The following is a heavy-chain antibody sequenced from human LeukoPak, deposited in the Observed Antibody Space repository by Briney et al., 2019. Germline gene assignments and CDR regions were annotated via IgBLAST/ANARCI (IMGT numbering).Heavy chain of an antibody. CDR3: ARVRLRYFDWLSDDAFDI. D-gene: IGHD3-9*01. CDR2: INPNSGGT. V-gene: IGHV1-2*04. CDR1: GYTFTGYY. J-gene: IGHJ3*02. Sequence: ASVKVSCKASGYTFTGYYMHWVRQAPGQGLEWMGWINPNSGGTNYAQKFQGWVTMTRDTSISTAYMELSRLRSDDTAVYYCARVRLRYFDWLSDDAFDIWGQGTMVTVS.